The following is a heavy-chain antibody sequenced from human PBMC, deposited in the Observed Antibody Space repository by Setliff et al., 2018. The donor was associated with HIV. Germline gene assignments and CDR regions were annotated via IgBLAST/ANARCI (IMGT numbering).Heavy chain of an antibody. D-gene: IGHD1-26*01. CDR1: GDSINTHY. V-gene: IGHV4-59*11. Sequence: ETLSLTCTVFGDSINTHYWSWSRTRPGKGLGWVGCISHSGNTNFNPSLNSRVTISLDTSKNQFSLRLTSLTAADTAIYYCARSTVGAGASFPWGRGILVTVSS. J-gene: IGHJ5*02. CDR3: ARSTVGAGASFP. CDR2: ISHSGNT.